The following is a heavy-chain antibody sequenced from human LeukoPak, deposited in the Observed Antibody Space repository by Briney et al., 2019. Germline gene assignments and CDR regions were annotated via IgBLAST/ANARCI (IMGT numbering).Heavy chain of an antibody. Sequence: GASVKVSCKASGYTVTSYDINWVRQATGQGLECMGWMNPNSGNTGYAQKFQGRVTMTRNTSISTAYMELSSLRSEDTAVFFFFRQKTAYDIPFDYWGQGTLVTVSS. J-gene: IGHJ4*02. CDR3: FRQKTAYDIPFDY. V-gene: IGHV1-8*01. CDR2: MNPNSGNT. D-gene: IGHD3-9*01. CDR1: GYTVTSYD.